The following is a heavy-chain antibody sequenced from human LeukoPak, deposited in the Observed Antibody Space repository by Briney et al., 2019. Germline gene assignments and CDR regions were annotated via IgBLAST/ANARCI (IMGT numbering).Heavy chain of an antibody. J-gene: IGHJ4*02. CDR1: GFAFSVYE. CDR3: ATLTVAGSFDY. V-gene: IGHV3-48*03. D-gene: IGHD6-19*01. CDR2: ISSSGGTR. Sequence: TGGSLRLSCAASGFAFSVYEMYWVRQAPGKGLEWVSYISSSGGTRYYADSVKGRFTISRDNAKNSLYLQMNSLRAEDTAVYYCATLTVAGSFDYWGQGTLVTVSS.